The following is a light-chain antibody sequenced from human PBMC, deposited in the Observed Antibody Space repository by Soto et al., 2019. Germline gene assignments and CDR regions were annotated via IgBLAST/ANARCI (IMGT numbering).Light chain of an antibody. CDR3: QQRSNWPPLT. J-gene: IGKJ4*01. CDR2: DAS. Sequence: EIVLTQSPATLSLSPGERATLSCRASQSVSSYLAWYQRKPGQAPRLLIYDASNRATGIPARFSGSGSGTDFTLTTSSLEPEDFAVYYCQQRSNWPPLTFGGGTKVDIK. V-gene: IGKV3-11*01. CDR1: QSVSSY.